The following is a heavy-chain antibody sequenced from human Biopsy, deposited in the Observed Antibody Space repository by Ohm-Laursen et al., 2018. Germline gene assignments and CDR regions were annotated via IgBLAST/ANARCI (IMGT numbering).Heavy chain of an antibody. J-gene: IGHJ4*02. V-gene: IGHV1-2*02. Sequence: ASVKVSCKASGYTFNDYFIHWVRQSPGQGLEWMGWVHPNSGATNSAEKFRGRVTMTRDTSIGAVYIELRRLKSDDAAVYYCARDRMTDVFGGPTRTDVFDSWGQGTPVTVSS. CDR1: GYTFNDYF. D-gene: IGHD3-10*01. CDR2: VHPNSGAT. CDR3: ARDRMTDVFGGPTRTDVFDS.